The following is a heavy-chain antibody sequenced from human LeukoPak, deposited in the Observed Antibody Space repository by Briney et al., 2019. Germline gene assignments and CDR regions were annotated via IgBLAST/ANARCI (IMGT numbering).Heavy chain of an antibody. D-gene: IGHD3-22*01. Sequence: PWGSLRLSCAASGFTFSSYEMNWVRQAPGKGLEWVSYISSSGSTIYYADSVKGRFTISRDNAKNSLYLQMNSLRAEDTAVYYCAREGSSGYREVDYWGQGTLVTVSS. CDR1: GFTFSSYE. CDR2: ISSSGSTI. J-gene: IGHJ4*02. CDR3: AREGSSGYREVDY. V-gene: IGHV3-48*03.